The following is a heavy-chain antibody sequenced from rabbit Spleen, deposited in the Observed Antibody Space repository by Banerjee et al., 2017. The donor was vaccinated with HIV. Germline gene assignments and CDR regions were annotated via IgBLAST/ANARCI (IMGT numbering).Heavy chain of an antibody. CDR1: GFDFSRGYD. J-gene: IGHJ4*01. CDR2: VNGGGSGTT. CDR3: ARAENFDRYATDLGS. Sequence: QQLVESGGGLVKPGASLTLTCKASGFDFSRGYDMCWVRQAPGKGLEWIACVNGGGSGTTHYATWAKGRFTVSKTSSTTVTLQVTSLTAADTATYFCARAENFDRYATDLGSWGQGTLVTVS. V-gene: IGHV1S40*01. D-gene: IGHD6-1*01.